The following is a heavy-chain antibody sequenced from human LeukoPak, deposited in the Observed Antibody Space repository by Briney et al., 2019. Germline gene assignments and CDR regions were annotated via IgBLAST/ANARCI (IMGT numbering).Heavy chain of an antibody. CDR1: GYSFTNYW. J-gene: IGHJ4*02. D-gene: IGHD1-26*01. V-gene: IGHV5-51*01. Sequence: GESLKISCKGSGYSFTNYWIAWVRQMPGKGLEWMGIIYPGDSDTRYSPSFQGQVTISADKSISTAYLQWSSLKASDTAMYYCARRSGSFQGDYSFDYWGQGSLVTVSS. CDR3: ARRSGSFQGDYSFDY. CDR2: IYPGDSDT.